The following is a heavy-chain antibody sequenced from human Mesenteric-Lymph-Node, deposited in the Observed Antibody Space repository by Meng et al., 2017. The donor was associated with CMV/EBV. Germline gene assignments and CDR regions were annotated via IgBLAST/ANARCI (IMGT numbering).Heavy chain of an antibody. CDR3: ARRYRSYFDY. V-gene: IGHV4-59*08. D-gene: IGHD1-14*01. J-gene: IGHJ4*02. CDR1: GGSISSYY. CDR2: IYYSGST. Sequence: SETLSLTCTVSGGSISSYYWSWIRQPPGKGLEWIGYIYYSGSTNYNPSLKSRVTISVDTSKNQFSLKLSSVTAADTAVYYCARRYRSYFDYWGQGTLVTVSS.